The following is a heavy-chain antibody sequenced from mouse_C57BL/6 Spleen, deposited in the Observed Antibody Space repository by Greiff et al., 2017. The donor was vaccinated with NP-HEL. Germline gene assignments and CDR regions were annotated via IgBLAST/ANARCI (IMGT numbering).Heavy chain of an antibody. CDR3: ARSYGNYGDY. Sequence: QVQLQQSGPELVKPGASVKISCKASGYAFSSSRMNWVKQRPGKGLEWIGRIYPGDGDTNYNGKFKGKATLTADKSSSTAYMQLSSLTSEDSAVYFCARSYGNYGDYWGQGTTLTVSS. J-gene: IGHJ2*01. D-gene: IGHD2-1*01. CDR2: IYPGDGDT. V-gene: IGHV1-82*01. CDR1: GYAFSSSR.